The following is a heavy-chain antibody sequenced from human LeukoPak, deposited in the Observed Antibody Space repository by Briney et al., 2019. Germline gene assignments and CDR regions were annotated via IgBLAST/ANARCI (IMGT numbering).Heavy chain of an antibody. CDR1: GYDFTNYW. Sequence: GESLNISCKASGYDFTNYWIGWVRQTPGKGLEWMGIIFPGDSDARYSPSFQGQVTFSVDKSISTAYLQWSSLQASDTAMYYCARCDRAGFYFHDYWGQGILVTVSS. J-gene: IGHJ4*02. CDR3: ARCDRAGFYFHDY. D-gene: IGHD3-22*01. CDR2: IFPGDSDA. V-gene: IGHV5-51*01.